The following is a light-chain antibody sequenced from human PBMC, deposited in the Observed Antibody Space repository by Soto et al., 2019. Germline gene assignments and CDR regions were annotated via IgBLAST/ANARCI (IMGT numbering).Light chain of an antibody. CDR3: QQYNNWPTWT. J-gene: IGKJ1*01. Sequence: DIVLTQSPGTLSVSPVDRATVSCSVIQSISSSYLAWYQQKPGQAPRLLIYGASTRATGIPARFSGSGSETEFTLTISSLQAEDSAVYFCQQYNNWPTWTFGQGTKVDIK. CDR1: QSISSSY. CDR2: GAS. V-gene: IGKV3-15*01.